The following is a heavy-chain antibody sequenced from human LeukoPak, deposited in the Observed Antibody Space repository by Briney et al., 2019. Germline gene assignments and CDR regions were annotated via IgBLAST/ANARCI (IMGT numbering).Heavy chain of an antibody. V-gene: IGHV3-23*01. D-gene: IGHD2/OR15-2a*01. Sequence: GGSLRLSCAASGFSFGSYAMSWVRQAPGKGLEWVSAISGSGGSTYYADSVKGRFTISRDKSKNTLYLEMNSLRAEDTAVYYCAKDRGLWQSFDYWGQGTLATVSS. J-gene: IGHJ4*02. CDR2: ISGSGGST. CDR1: GFSFGSYA. CDR3: AKDRGLWQSFDY.